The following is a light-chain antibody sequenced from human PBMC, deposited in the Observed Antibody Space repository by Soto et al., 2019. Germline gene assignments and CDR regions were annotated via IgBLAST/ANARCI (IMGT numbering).Light chain of an antibody. Sequence: EIVFTQSPATLSLSPGDRATLSCRASQSVSSNLAWYQQKPGQAPRLLIIGASERVTTIPARFSGSGSGTEFTLSISSLQSDDFAVDYCQQYNTWPWRFGQGTKVDIK. CDR2: GAS. CDR1: QSVSSN. CDR3: QQYNTWPWR. J-gene: IGKJ1*01. V-gene: IGKV3-15*01.